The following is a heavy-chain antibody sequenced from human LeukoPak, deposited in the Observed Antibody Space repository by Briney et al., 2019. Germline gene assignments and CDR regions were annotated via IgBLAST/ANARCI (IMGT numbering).Heavy chain of an antibody. CDR2: ISAGGTRT. D-gene: IGHD3-9*01. J-gene: IGHJ6*02. CDR1: GFTFYDDN. CDR3: ARWGDKDFLTGYYFYGLDV. Sequence: GGSLRLSCAASGFTFYDDNMNWVRQAPGKGLEWVSGISAGGTRTYSADSAKGRFTISRDNSKNSVYLQMNRLRADDTAVYHCARWGDKDFLTGYYFYGLDVWGQGTTVTVSS. V-gene: IGHV3-23*01.